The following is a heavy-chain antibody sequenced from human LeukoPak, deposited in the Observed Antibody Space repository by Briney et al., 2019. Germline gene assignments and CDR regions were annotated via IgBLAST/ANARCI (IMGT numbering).Heavy chain of an antibody. CDR3: ARSWRSRGPFDY. Sequence: SETLSLTRTVSGGSISSYYWSWIRQPPGKGLEWIGYIYYSGSTNYNPSLKSRVTISVDTSKNQFSLKLSSVTAADTAVYYCARSWRSRGPFDYWGQGTLVTVSS. D-gene: IGHD3-10*01. V-gene: IGHV4-59*01. CDR2: IYYSGST. CDR1: GGSISSYY. J-gene: IGHJ4*02.